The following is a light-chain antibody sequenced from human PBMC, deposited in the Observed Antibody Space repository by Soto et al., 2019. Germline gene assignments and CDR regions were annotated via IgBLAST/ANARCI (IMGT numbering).Light chain of an antibody. Sequence: DIVMTQSPDSLAVSLSERATINCKSSQSVLYNSDNKNYLAWYQQKAGQPPKLLIYWASTRDSGVPDRFSGNGSGADFTLTINNLQAEDVAVYYCQQYYTTLSFGGGTKVEIK. CDR3: QQYYTTLS. CDR1: QSVLYNSDNKNY. J-gene: IGKJ4*01. V-gene: IGKV4-1*01. CDR2: WAS.